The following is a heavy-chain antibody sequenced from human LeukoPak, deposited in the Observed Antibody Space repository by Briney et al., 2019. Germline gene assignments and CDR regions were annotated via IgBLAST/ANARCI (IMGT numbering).Heavy chain of an antibody. D-gene: IGHD4-17*01. V-gene: IGHV4-59*01. CDR3: ASYGDYRSWAFDI. J-gene: IGHJ3*02. CDR2: IYYSGST. CDR1: GGSITSYY. Sequence: SETLSLTCTVSGGSITSYYWSWIRQPPGKGLEWIGYIYYSGSTNYNPSLKSRVTISVDTSKNQFSLKLSSVTAADTAVYYCASYGDYRSWAFDIWGQGTMVTVSS.